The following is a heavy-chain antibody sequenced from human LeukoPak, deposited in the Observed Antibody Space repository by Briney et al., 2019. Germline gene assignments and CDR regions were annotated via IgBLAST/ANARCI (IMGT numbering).Heavy chain of an antibody. V-gene: IGHV3-23*01. J-gene: IGHJ4*02. Sequence: PGGSLRLSCAASGFTFSTYAMSWVRQAPGKGLEWVSTIGGGGSTYYADSVKGRFTISRDNSKNTLYLQMNSLRAEDTAVYYCAKYYGNDWSGIDYWGQRTLVTVSS. CDR2: IGGGGST. D-gene: IGHD3-10*01. CDR3: AKYYGNDWSGIDY. CDR1: GFTFSTYA.